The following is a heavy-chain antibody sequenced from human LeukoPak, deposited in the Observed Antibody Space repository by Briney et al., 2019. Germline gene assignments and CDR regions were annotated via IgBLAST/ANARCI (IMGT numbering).Heavy chain of an antibody. Sequence: GASVKVSCKASGYTFTSYYMHWVRQAPGQGLEWMGIINPSGGSTSYAQKFQGRVTMTRDMSTSTVYMELSSLRSEDTAVYYCARDRGRITGTTGVRNWFDPWGQGTLVTVSS. V-gene: IGHV1-46*01. D-gene: IGHD1-7*01. CDR1: GYTFTSYY. CDR3: ARDRGRITGTTGVRNWFDP. CDR2: INPSGGST. J-gene: IGHJ5*02.